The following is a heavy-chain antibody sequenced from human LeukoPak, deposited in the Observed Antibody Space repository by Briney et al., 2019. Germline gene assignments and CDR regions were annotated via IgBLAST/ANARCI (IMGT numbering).Heavy chain of an antibody. J-gene: IGHJ3*02. D-gene: IGHD3-22*01. CDR2: IWYDGSNK. CDR3: ARDRYYYDSRNAFDI. Sequence: GGSLRLSCAASGFTFSSYGMHWVRQAPGKGLEWVAVIWYDGSNKYYADSEKGRFTISRDNSKNTLYLQMNSLRAEDTAVYYCARDRYYYDSRNAFDIWGQGTMVTVSS. V-gene: IGHV3-33*01. CDR1: GFTFSSYG.